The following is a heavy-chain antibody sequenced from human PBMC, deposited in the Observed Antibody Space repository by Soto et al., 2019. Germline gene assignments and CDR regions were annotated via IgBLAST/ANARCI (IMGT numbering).Heavy chain of an antibody. D-gene: IGHD6-6*01. CDR2: ISGSGGST. Sequence: GSLRLSCAASGFTFSSYAMSWVRQAPGKGLEWVSAISGSGGSTYYADSVKGRFTISRDNSKNTLHLQMNSLRAEDTAVYYCAKSRPSSIAAPEDYWGQGTLVTVSS. CDR3: AKSRPSSIAAPEDY. V-gene: IGHV3-23*01. CDR1: GFTFSSYA. J-gene: IGHJ4*02.